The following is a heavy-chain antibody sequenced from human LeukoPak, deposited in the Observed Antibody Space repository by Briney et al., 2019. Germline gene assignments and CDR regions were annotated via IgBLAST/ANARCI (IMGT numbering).Heavy chain of an antibody. Sequence: RTGGSLRLSCAASGFTVSSNYMSWVRQAPGKGLEWVSAISGSGGSTYHADSVKGRFTISRDNSKNTLYLQMHSLRAEDTAIYYCAKSAVVVPAATHNWFDPWGQGTLVTVSS. CDR1: GFTVSSNY. J-gene: IGHJ5*02. CDR3: AKSAVVVPAATHNWFDP. V-gene: IGHV3-23*01. CDR2: ISGSGGST. D-gene: IGHD2-2*01.